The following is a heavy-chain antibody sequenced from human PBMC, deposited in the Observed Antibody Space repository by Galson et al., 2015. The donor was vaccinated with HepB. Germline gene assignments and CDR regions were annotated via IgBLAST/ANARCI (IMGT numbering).Heavy chain of an antibody. CDR3: AREGRSWYRGVDY. V-gene: IGHV4-59*11. CDR1: VCTIRSHY. D-gene: IGHD6-13*01. Sequence: LSLTCTCSVCTIRSHYWRGIRQPPGKGLEWIGHSYYSWSTNDNPSLKSRVTIPGHTSKNQFPLKLSTVNAADTAVYYCAREGRSWYRGVDYWGQGTLVTVSS. CDR2: SYYSWST. J-gene: IGHJ4*02.